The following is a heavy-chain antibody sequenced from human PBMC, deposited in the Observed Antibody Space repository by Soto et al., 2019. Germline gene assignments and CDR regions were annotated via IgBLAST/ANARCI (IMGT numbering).Heavy chain of an antibody. CDR1: EFTFGTSA. D-gene: IGHD5-12*01. CDR2: ITSDTTT. CDR3: GKWVGGISGLDS. V-gene: IGHV3-23*01. Sequence: GGSLKLSCVAPEFTFGTSAMSWFRQAPGKGLEYLSFITSDTTTYYAESVKGRFTISRDNSKNTLFLQMNSLRADDTAVYYCGKWVGGISGLDSWGQGTQVTVSS. J-gene: IGHJ4*02.